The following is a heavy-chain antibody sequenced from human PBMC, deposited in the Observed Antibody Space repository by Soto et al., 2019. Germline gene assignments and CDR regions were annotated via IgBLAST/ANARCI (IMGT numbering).Heavy chain of an antibody. J-gene: IGHJ4*02. CDR2: INPTGGST. CDR3: ARHLAAGDV. CDR1: GYTFINYY. Sequence: QGELVQSGAEVKKHGASVKDSCKASGYTFINYYIHWVRQAPGHGLEWMAIINPTGGSTNYAQKFQGRLTLTMVTSTSTVYMELSSLTSEDTAMSYCARHLAAGDVWGQGTLVTVSS. D-gene: IGHD2-8*02. V-gene: IGHV1-46*01.